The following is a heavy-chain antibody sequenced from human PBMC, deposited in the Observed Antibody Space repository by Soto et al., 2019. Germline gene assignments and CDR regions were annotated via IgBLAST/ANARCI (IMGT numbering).Heavy chain of an antibody. CDR2: ISYDGSNK. D-gene: IGHD2-15*01. J-gene: IGHJ6*02. CDR3: ARDRKGYGRGGSCPPDYYGLDV. CDR1: GFTFSSYA. V-gene: IGHV3-30*01. Sequence: GGSLRLSCGASGFTFSSYAMHWVRQAPGKGLEWVAVISYDGSNKYYADSVKGRFSISRDNSKNTLYLQMNSMRGEDTAVYYYARDRKGYGRGGSCPPDYYGLDVWRQETMVT.